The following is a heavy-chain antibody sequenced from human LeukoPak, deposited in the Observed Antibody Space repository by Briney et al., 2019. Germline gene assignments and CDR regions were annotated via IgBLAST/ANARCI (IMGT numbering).Heavy chain of an antibody. J-gene: IGHJ4*02. CDR2: ISGSGGST. V-gene: IGHV3-23*01. Sequence: GGSLRLSCAASGFTFSSYAMNWVRQAPGKGLEWVSTISGSGGSTYYADSVKGRFTISRDNSKNTLYLQMNSLRAEDTAVYYCAKSISSGWYGFDYWGQGTLVTVSS. CDR3: AKSISSGWYGFDY. CDR1: GFTFSSYA. D-gene: IGHD6-19*01.